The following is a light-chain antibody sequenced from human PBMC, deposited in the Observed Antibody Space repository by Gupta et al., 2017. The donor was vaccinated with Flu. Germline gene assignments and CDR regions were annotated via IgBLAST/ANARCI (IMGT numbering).Light chain of an antibody. V-gene: IGKV1-9*01. J-gene: IGKJ2*03. Sequence: DIHLTQSTAFLSASVGDRVTITCRARQDISSYLVWYQQKPGKAPKPLLYAASTLQSGVPSRLSGSRSGTKFSLTISSLLPDDVATYYCQQLNCYTPYSFGHGTKLEIK. CDR3: QQLNCYTPYS. CDR1: QDISSY. CDR2: AAS.